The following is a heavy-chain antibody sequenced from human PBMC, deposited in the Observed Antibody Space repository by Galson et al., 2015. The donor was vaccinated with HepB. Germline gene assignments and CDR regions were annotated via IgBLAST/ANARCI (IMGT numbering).Heavy chain of an antibody. CDR2: ISYDGSNK. V-gene: IGHV3-30*04. Sequence: SLRLSCAASGFTFSSYAMHWVRQAPGKGLEWVAVISYDGSNKYYADSVKGRFTISRDNSKNTLYLQMNSLRAEDTAVYYCARDNLQEQWLDNAEYFQHWGQGTLVTVSS. CDR1: GFTFSSYA. J-gene: IGHJ1*01. D-gene: IGHD6-19*01. CDR3: ARDNLQEQWLDNAEYFQH.